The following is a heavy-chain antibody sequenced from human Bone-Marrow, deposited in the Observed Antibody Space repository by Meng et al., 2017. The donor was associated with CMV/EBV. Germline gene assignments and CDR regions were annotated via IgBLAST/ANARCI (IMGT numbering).Heavy chain of an antibody. CDR1: GFTFSSYE. D-gene: IGHD3-3*01. CDR3: ARMVRNVWSGYSFDY. J-gene: IGHJ4*02. Sequence: GESLKISCAASGFTFSSYEMNWVRQAPGKGLVWVSRINSDGSSTSYADSVKGRFTISRDNAKNTLYLQMNSLRAEDTAVYYCARMVRNVWSGYSFDYWGQGTLVTLL. CDR2: INSDGSST. V-gene: IGHV3-74*01.